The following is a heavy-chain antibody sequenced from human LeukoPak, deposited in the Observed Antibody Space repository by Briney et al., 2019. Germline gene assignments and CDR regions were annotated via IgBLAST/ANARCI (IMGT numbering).Heavy chain of an antibody. CDR3: AKELPVRSRFIAVAGLSDY. D-gene: IGHD6-19*01. V-gene: IGHV3-23*01. Sequence: GGSLRLSCAASGFTFSSYAMSWVRQAPGKGLEWVSAISGSGGSTYHADSVKGRFTISRDNSKNTLYLQMNSLRAQDTAVYYCAKELPVRSRFIAVAGLSDYWGQGTLVTVSS. CDR2: ISGSGGST. J-gene: IGHJ4*02. CDR1: GFTFSSYA.